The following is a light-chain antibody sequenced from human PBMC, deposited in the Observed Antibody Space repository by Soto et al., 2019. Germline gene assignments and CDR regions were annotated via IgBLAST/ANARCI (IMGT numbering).Light chain of an antibody. V-gene: IGLV2-14*03. CDR1: SSDVGAYKY. Sequence: QSALTQPASVSGSPGQSITISCTGTSSDVGAYKYVSWYQQLPGKAPKLMIYDVSNRPSGISSRLSGSKSGNTASLTISGLQAEDEADYYCSSYTTTSTYVFGTGTKLTVL. J-gene: IGLJ1*01. CDR3: SSYTTTSTYV. CDR2: DVS.